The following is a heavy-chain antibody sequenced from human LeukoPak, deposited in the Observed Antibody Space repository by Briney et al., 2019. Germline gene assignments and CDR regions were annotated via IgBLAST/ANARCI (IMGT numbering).Heavy chain of an antibody. D-gene: IGHD3-10*01. V-gene: IGHV1-2*02. CDR2: INPYSGGT. CDR1: GYTFTGYY. Sequence: RASVKVSCKASGYTFTGYYIHWLRQAPGQGLEWMGWINPYSGGTNYAQRFQDRVTMTRDTSISTAYMELSRLRYDDTAVYFCARGGSGTYYWWFDPWGQGTLVTVSS. CDR3: ARGGSGTYYWWFDP. J-gene: IGHJ5*02.